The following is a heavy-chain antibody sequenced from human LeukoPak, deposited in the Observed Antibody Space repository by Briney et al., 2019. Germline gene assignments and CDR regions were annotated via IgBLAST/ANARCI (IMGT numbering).Heavy chain of an antibody. V-gene: IGHV1-46*01. D-gene: IGHD5-12*01. J-gene: IGHJ6*03. CDR2: INPSGGST. Sequence: GASVKVSCKASGYTFTSYYMHWVRQAPGQGLEWMGIINPSGGSTSYAQKFQGRVTMTRDMSTSTAYMELRSLRSDDTAVYYCARAASGYDPIRQVQPISSYYIDVWGKGTTVTVSS. CDR3: ARAASGYDPIRQVQPISSYYIDV. CDR1: GYTFTSYY.